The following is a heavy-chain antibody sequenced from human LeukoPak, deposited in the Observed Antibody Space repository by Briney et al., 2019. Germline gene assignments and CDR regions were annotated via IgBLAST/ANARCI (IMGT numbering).Heavy chain of an antibody. V-gene: IGHV3-74*01. CDR1: GFTFSNYW. J-gene: IGHJ5*02. CDR2: INSDGINT. Sequence: GGSLRLSCAASGFTFSNYWMHWVRQAPGKGLMWVSRINSDGINTSYADSVKGRFTISRDNAKNTLNLQMNSLRAEDTAVYYCARDLGQYYDTSDNWFDPWGQGTLVTVSP. D-gene: IGHD3-22*01. CDR3: ARDLGQYYDTSDNWFDP.